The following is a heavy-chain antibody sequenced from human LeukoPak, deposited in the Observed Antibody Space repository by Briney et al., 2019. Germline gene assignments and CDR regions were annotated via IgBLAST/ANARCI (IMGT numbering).Heavy chain of an antibody. CDR3: AREVIAAGGY. Sequence: GGSLRLSCAASGFTVSSDYMSWVRQAPGKGLEWVSVINSGGSTYYADFVKGRFTISRDNSKNTLYLQMNSLRAEDTAVYYCAREVIAAGGYWGQGTLVTVSS. D-gene: IGHD2-21*01. CDR2: INSGGST. V-gene: IGHV3-66*02. J-gene: IGHJ4*02. CDR1: GFTVSSDY.